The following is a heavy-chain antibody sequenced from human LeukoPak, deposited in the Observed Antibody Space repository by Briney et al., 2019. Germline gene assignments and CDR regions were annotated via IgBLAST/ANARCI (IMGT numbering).Heavy chain of an antibody. CDR2: INPNSGGT. D-gene: IGHD4-17*01. CDR1: GYTFTGYY. J-gene: IGHJ4*02. CDR3: VRGSATTVFDY. Sequence: ASVKVSCKASGYTFTGYYMHWVRQAPGQGLEWMGRINPNSGGTNYAQKFQGRVTMTRDTSTSTVYMELRSLRSEDTAVFYCVRGSATTVFDYWGQGTLVTVSS. V-gene: IGHV1-2*06.